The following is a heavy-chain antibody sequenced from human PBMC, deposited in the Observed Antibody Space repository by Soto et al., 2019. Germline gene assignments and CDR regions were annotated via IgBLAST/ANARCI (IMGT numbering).Heavy chain of an antibody. CDR3: ARDLLRGPVLGFWSGLDY. V-gene: IGHV1-46*01. CDR1: GYTFTSYY. Sequence: QVQLVQSGAEVKKPGASVKVSCKASGYTFTSYYMHWVRQAPGQGLEWMGIINPSGGSTSYAQKFQGRVTMTRDTYTSTVYRELRSLRSEDTAVYYCARDLLRGPVLGFWSGLDYWGQGTLATVSS. J-gene: IGHJ4*02. CDR2: INPSGGST. D-gene: IGHD3-3*01.